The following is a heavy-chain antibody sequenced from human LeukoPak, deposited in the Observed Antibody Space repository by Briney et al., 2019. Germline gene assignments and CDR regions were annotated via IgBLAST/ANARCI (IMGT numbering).Heavy chain of an antibody. CDR3: TAYYYDSSGYYNLDY. D-gene: IGHD3-22*01. CDR2: INPNSGGT. Sequence: ASVKVSCKASGYTFTNYAMNWVRQAPGQGLEWVGWINPNSGGTNYAQKFQGRVTMTRDTSISTAYMELSRLRSDDTAVYYCTAYYYDSSGYYNLDYWGQGTLVTVSS. V-gene: IGHV1-2*02. J-gene: IGHJ4*02. CDR1: GYTFTNYA.